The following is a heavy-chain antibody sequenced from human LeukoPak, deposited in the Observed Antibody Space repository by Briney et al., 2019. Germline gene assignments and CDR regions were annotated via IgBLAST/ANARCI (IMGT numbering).Heavy chain of an antibody. CDR3: VKIVMAGGYFDY. CDR2: ISSNGATT. V-gene: IGHV3-64*05. J-gene: IGHJ4*02. Sequence: PGGSLRLSCSASGFTFSSYAMHWVRQAPGKGLEYVSAISSNGATTYYADSVKGRFTISRDNSKNTLYFQMSSLRPEDTAVYYCVKIVMAGGYFDYWGQVNLVTVSS. CDR1: GFTFSSYA. D-gene: IGHD3-16*01.